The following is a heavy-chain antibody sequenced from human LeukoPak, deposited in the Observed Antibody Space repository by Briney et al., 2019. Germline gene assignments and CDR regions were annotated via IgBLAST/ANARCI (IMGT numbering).Heavy chain of an antibody. CDR3: ARGRYYGPYWFDP. D-gene: IGHD3-10*01. CDR2: IYYSGST. Sequence: SETLSLTCTVSGGSISSYYWSWIRQPPGKGLEWIGYIYYSGSTNYNPSLKSRVTISVETSKNQFSLKLSSVTAADTAVYYCARGRYYGPYWFDPWGQGTLVTVSS. CDR1: GGSISSYY. V-gene: IGHV4-59*01. J-gene: IGHJ5*02.